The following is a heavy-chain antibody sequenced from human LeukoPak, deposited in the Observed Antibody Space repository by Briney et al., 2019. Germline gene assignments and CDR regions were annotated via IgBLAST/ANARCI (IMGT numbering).Heavy chain of an antibody. Sequence: KPSETLSLTCSVSGASISSHYWSWIRQPPGKGLEWIGYIHYSGSSNYNPSLKSRVTISGDTSKNQFSLKLSSVTAADTAIYYCARVSPAVGAFDIWGRGTMVTVSS. V-gene: IGHV4-59*11. CDR3: ARVSPAVGAFDI. D-gene: IGHD1-14*01. J-gene: IGHJ3*02. CDR1: GASISSHY. CDR2: IHYSGSS.